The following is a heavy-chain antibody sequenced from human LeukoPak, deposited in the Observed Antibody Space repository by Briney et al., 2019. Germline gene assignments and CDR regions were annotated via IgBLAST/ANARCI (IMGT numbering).Heavy chain of an antibody. J-gene: IGHJ4*02. Sequence: PSETLSLTCTVSGGSISSSSYYWGWIRQPPGKGLEWIGSIYYSGSTYYNPSLKSRVTISVDTSKNQFSLKLSSVTAADTAVYYCARRVVASAEIDYWGQGTLVTASS. CDR3: ARRVVASAEIDY. CDR2: IYYSGST. CDR1: GGSISSSSYY. D-gene: IGHD5-12*01. V-gene: IGHV4-39*01.